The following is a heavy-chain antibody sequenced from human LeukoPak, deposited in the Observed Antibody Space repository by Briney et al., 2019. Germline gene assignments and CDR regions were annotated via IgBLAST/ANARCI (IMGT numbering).Heavy chain of an antibody. CDR1: GYTFTGYY. Sequence: ASVKVSCKASGYTFTGYYMHWVRQAPGQRLEWTGWINPNNGGTNYAQKFQGKVTMTRDTSISTAYMELSSLRIDDTAVYYCARSVITAFDYWGQGTLVTVSS. CDR2: INPNNGGT. J-gene: IGHJ4*02. D-gene: IGHD2-21*02. V-gene: IGHV1-2*02. CDR3: ARSVITAFDY.